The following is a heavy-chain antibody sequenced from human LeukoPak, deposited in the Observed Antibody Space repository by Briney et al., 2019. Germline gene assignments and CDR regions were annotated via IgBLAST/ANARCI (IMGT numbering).Heavy chain of an antibody. CDR1: GFTFDDYA. CDR3: ARGSRVVAIPIAFDY. CDR2: INWSSDSI. Sequence: SGGSLRLSCVASGFTFDDYAMHWIRQAPGKGLEWVSGINWSSDSIGYADSVRGRLTISRDNAKNSLYLQMNSLRDEDTALYYCARGSRVVAIPIAFDYWGQGTLVTVSS. J-gene: IGHJ4*02. D-gene: IGHD2-15*01. V-gene: IGHV3-20*04.